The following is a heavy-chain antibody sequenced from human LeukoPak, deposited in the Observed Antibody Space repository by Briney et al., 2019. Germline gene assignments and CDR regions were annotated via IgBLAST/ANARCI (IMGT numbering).Heavy chain of an antibody. V-gene: IGHV4-30-4*07. CDR1: RGPLSSGGYS. J-gene: IGHJ4*02. D-gene: IGHD3-16*01. CDR3: ATSYIGGFGKPDY. CDR2: IYYSGTP. Sequence: TPTESLSLACAVSRGPLSSGGYSWTWFRQPRGKGLECIGLIYYSGTPYYNPSPRSRVPIPLEPPKNQFSLTLSPVTAADTAVYYCATSYIGGFGKPDYWGQGTLVTVSS.